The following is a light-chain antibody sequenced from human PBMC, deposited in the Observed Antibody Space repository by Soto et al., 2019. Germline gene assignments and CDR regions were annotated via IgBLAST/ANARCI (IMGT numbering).Light chain of an antibody. J-gene: IGLJ3*02. V-gene: IGLV1-44*01. CDR3: AAWDDSLIALL. Sequence: QSVLTQPPSASGTPGQRVTISCSGTYSNVGSNVVNWYQQVPGVAPKLVIYSNDRRPSGVPDRFFGSKSGASASLAISGLQTEDEADYYCAAWDDSLIALLFGGGTKLTVL. CDR2: SND. CDR1: YSNVGSNV.